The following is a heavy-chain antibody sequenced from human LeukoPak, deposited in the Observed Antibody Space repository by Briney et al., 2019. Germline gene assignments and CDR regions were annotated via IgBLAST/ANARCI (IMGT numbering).Heavy chain of an antibody. J-gene: IGHJ4*02. V-gene: IGHV1-69*01. CDR2: IIPIFGTA. CDR1: GGTFSSYA. Sequence: SVKVSCKASGGTFSSYAISWVRQAPGQGLEWMGGIIPIFGTANYAQKFQGRVTITADESTSAAYMELSSLRSEDTAVYYCASRSPGYSSSWYDLMAYWGQGTLVTVSS. D-gene: IGHD6-13*01. CDR3: ASRSPGYSSSWYDLMAY.